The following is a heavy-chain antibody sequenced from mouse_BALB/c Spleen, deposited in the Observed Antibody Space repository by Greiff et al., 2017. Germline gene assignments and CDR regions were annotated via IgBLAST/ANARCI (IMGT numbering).Heavy chain of an antibody. J-gene: IGHJ4*01. V-gene: IGHV1-54*01. Sequence: QVQLKESGAELVRPGTSVKVSCKASGYAFTNYLIEWVKQRPGQGLEWIGVINPGSGGTNYNEKFKGKATLTADKSSSTAYMQLSSLTSDDSAVYFCARSLLRPHYYAMDYWGQGTSVTVSS. CDR2: INPGSGGT. CDR1: GYAFTNYL. CDR3: ARSLLRPHYYAMDY. D-gene: IGHD1-2*01.